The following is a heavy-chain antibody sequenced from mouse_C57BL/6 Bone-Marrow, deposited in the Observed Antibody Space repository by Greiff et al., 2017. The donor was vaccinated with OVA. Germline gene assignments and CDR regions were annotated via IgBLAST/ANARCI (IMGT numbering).Heavy chain of an antibody. CDR3: ARHSRGFDY. V-gene: IGHV5-12*01. J-gene: IGHJ2*01. D-gene: IGHD3-1*01. Sequence: DVMLVESGGGLVQPGGSLKLSCAASGFTFSDYYMYWVRQTPEKRLEWVAYISNGGGSTYYPDTVKGRFTISRDNAKNTLYLQMSRLKSEDTAMYYCARHSRGFDYWGQGTTLTVSS. CDR2: ISNGGGST. CDR1: GFTFSDYY.